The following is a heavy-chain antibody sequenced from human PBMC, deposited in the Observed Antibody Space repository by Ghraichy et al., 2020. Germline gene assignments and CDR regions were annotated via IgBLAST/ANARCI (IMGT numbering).Heavy chain of an antibody. J-gene: IGHJ5*02. CDR2: IYYIGST. Sequence: SETLSLTCTVSGGSISSYYWSWIRQPPGKGLEWIGYIYYIGSTNYNPSLKSRVTISVDTSKNQFSLKLSSVTAADTAVYYCASTTYYYDSSGYYPTWGQGTLVTVSS. V-gene: IGHV4-59*01. CDR3: ASTTYYYDSSGYYPT. D-gene: IGHD3-22*01. CDR1: GGSISSYY.